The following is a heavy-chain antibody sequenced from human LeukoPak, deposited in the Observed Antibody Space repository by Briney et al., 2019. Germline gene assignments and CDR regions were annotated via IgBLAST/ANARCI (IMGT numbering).Heavy chain of an antibody. CDR1: GGSISSSSYY. CDR2: IYYSGST. Sequence: SETLSLTCTVSGGSISSSSYYWGWLRQPPGTGLEWIGSIYYSGSTYYNPSLKSRVTISVDTSKNQFSLKLSSVTAADTAVYYCARDDAYCGGDCYSVSANAFDIWGQGIMVTVSS. D-gene: IGHD2-21*02. CDR3: ARDDAYCGGDCYSVSANAFDI. J-gene: IGHJ3*02. V-gene: IGHV4-39*07.